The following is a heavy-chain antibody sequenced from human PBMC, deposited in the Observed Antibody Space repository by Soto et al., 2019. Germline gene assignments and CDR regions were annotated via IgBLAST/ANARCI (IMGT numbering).Heavy chain of an antibody. J-gene: IGHJ6*02. CDR2: ISHDGQNQ. V-gene: IGHV3-30*03. Sequence: QVQLVESGGGVVPPGRSLKLSCIASGFAFGSHGMHWVRQVSGKGLEWVAVISHDGQNQYYRESVKGRFTISRDNSKNSLFLEVHILRVEDTAVYYCATERADIVVAPVATSGMDVWGQGTAVTVSS. CDR3: ATERADIVVAPVATSGMDV. D-gene: IGHD2-2*01. CDR1: GFAFGSHG.